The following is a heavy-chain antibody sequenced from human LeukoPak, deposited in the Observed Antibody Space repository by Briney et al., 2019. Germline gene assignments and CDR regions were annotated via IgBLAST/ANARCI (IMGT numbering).Heavy chain of an antibody. Sequence: GGSLRLSCAASGFTFSSYAMHWVRQAPGKGLEWVAVISYDGSNKYYADSVKGRFTISRDSAKNTLNLQMNSLRAEDTAVYYCAKGSALGYRVPGYWGQGTLVTVSS. D-gene: IGHD5-18*01. V-gene: IGHV3-30*04. CDR3: AKGSALGYRVPGY. CDR1: GFTFSSYA. CDR2: ISYDGSNK. J-gene: IGHJ4*02.